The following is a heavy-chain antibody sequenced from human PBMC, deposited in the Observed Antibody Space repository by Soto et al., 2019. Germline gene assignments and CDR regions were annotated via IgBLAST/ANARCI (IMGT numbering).Heavy chain of an antibody. D-gene: IGHD6-13*01. Sequence: GGSLRLSCAASGFTFSSYWMSWVRQAPGKGLEWVANIKQDGSEKYYVDSVKGRFTISRDNAKNSLYLQMNSLRAEDTAVYYCVAAAGNFYYYYGMDVWGQGTTVTVS. CDR1: GFTFSSYW. V-gene: IGHV3-7*03. J-gene: IGHJ6*02. CDR3: VAAAGNFYYYYGMDV. CDR2: IKQDGSEK.